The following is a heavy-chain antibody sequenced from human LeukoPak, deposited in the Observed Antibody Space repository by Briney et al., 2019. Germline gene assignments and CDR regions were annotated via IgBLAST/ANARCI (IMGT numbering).Heavy chain of an antibody. CDR1: GFTFSSYS. CDR2: ISSSSSYI. D-gene: IGHD3-9*01. CDR3: ARDQGSFDSYYYYGMDV. V-gene: IGHV3-21*01. Sequence: PGGSLRLSCTASGFTFSSYSMNWVRQAPGKGLEWVSSISSSSSYIYYADSVKGRFTISRDNAKNSLYLQMNSLRAEDTAVYYCARDQGSFDSYYYYGMDVWGQGTTVTVSS. J-gene: IGHJ6*02.